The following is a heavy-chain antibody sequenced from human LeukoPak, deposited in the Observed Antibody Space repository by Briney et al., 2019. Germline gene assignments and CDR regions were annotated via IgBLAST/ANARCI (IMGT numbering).Heavy chain of an antibody. D-gene: IGHD3-16*02. V-gene: IGHV3-53*01. Sequence: GGSLRLSCAASGFTVSSNYMSWVRQAPGKGLEWVSVIYSGGSTYYADSVKGRFTISRDNSKNTLYLQMNSLRAEDTAVYYCAREGDMITFGGVIVIWGQGTLVTVSS. J-gene: IGHJ4*02. CDR2: IYSGGST. CDR3: AREGDMITFGGVIVI. CDR1: GFTVSSNY.